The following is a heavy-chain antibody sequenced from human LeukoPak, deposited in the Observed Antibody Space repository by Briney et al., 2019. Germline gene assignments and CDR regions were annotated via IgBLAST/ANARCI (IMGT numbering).Heavy chain of an antibody. V-gene: IGHV3-66*01. CDR1: GFNVETNY. CDR2: IRSSGTT. CDR3: ARSSSRGMDFRH. Sequence: GGSLRLSCVVFGFNVETNYRSWVRQAPGKGLEWVSVIRSSGTTHYADSVKGRFTISRDDSKNTLFLQMTSLRAEDTAVYYCARSSSRGMDFRHWGQGTLVTVSS. J-gene: IGHJ1*01. D-gene: IGHD6-19*01.